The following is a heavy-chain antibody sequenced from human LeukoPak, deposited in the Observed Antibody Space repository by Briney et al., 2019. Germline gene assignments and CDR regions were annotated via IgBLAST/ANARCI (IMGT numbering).Heavy chain of an antibody. J-gene: IGHJ4*02. Sequence: GSSVKVSCRASGGTFSSYAISWVRQAPGKGLEWMGGFDPEDGETIYAQKFQGRVTMTEDTSTDTAYMELSSLRSEDTAVYYCATGPGDYDYWGQGTLVTVSS. CDR3: ATGPGDYDY. CDR1: GGTFSSYA. D-gene: IGHD4-17*01. V-gene: IGHV1-24*01. CDR2: FDPEDGET.